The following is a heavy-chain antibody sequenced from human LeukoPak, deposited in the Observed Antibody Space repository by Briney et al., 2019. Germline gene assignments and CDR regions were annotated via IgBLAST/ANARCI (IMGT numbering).Heavy chain of an antibody. Sequence: PGGSLRLSCAASGFTFDDYGMSWVRQAPGKGLEWVSGINWNGGSTGYADSVKGRFTISRDNAKNSLYLQMNSLRAEDTALYYCARDIPNIGESAWFDPWGQGTLVTVSS. CDR2: INWNGGST. D-gene: IGHD3-10*01. CDR1: GFTFDDYG. J-gene: IGHJ5*02. CDR3: ARDIPNIGESAWFDP. V-gene: IGHV3-20*04.